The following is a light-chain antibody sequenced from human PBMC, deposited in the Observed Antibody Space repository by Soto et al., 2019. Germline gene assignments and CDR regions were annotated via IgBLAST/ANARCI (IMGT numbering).Light chain of an antibody. J-gene: IGKJ4*01. CDR3: QQYDNLPPLT. CDR1: QDISDY. CDR2: DAS. V-gene: IGKV1-33*01. Sequence: DIQMTQSPSSLSASVGDRVTITCQARQDISDYLNWYQHKPGKAPKLLIYDASNLETGVPSRFSGSGSGTHFTFTISSLQPEDIATYYCQQYDNLPPLTFGGGTKVEIK.